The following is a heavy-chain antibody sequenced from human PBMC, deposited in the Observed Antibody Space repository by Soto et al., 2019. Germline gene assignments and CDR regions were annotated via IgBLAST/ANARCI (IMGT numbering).Heavy chain of an antibody. V-gene: IGHV1-3*05. CDR3: ARAPSWWYVDI. J-gene: IGHJ2*01. Sequence: QVQLVQSGAEEKKPGASVKVSCKASGYTFTSYAMHWVRQAPGQRLEWMGWINAGNGNTKYSQKFQGRVTITSDTSSSTAYMELSSLRSEDTAVYYCARAPSWWYVDIGGRGTLVTVSS. CDR1: GYTFTSYA. CDR2: INAGNGNT.